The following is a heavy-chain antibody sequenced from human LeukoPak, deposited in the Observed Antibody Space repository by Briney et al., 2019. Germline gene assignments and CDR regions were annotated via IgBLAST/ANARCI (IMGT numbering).Heavy chain of an antibody. V-gene: IGHV4-4*07. CDR1: GGAISGYY. Sequence: SETLSLTCTVSGGAISGYYWSWIRQPAGKGLEGLGRGYSSGSTKYNPSLESRVTISLHTSKNQFSLKLTSVTAADTAVYYCSRAGTGFNIPGAYWGQGTLVTVSS. CDR3: SRAGTGFNIPGAY. D-gene: IGHD1-14*01. CDR2: GYSSGST. J-gene: IGHJ4*02.